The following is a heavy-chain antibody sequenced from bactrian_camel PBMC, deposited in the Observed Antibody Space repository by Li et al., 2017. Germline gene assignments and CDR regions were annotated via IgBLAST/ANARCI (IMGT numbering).Heavy chain of an antibody. V-gene: IGHV3S54*01. CDR2: IYTVTGST. Sequence: HVQLVESGGDSAQAGGSLRLSCVASPYPGSDYSMGWFRQAPRKQREGIAAIYTVTGSTAYADSVKGRFTISRDDAKNAWYLQMNSLTIDDTGVYYCAACGTAYQGQGTQVTVS. CDR1: PYPGSDYS. J-gene: IGHJ4*01.